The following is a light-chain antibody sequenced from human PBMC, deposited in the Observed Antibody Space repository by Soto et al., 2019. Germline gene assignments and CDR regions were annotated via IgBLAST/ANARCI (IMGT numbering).Light chain of an antibody. CDR2: DVS. Sequence: QSVLTQPASVSGSPGQSITISCTGTSSDVGAYNYVSWYQQHPGKAPKLMIYDVSNRPSGVSNRFSGSKSGNTASLTISGRQAEDEADYYCSSYTSSSTLYVFGTGTKLTVL. V-gene: IGLV2-14*01. CDR3: SSYTSSSTLYV. J-gene: IGLJ1*01. CDR1: SSDVGAYNY.